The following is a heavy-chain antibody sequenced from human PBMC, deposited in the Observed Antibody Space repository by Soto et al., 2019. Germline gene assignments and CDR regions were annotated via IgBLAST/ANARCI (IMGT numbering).Heavy chain of an antibody. Sequence: LRLSCAASGFTFDDYAMHWVRQAPGKGLEWVSGISWNSDKIDYADSVRGRFTISRDNAKNSLYLQMNSLRAEDTALYYCTKEVGSAGGWFDPWGQGTLVTVS. CDR3: TKEVGSAGGWFDP. CDR2: ISWNSDKI. CDR1: GFTFDDYA. J-gene: IGHJ5*02. D-gene: IGHD3-10*01. V-gene: IGHV3-9*01.